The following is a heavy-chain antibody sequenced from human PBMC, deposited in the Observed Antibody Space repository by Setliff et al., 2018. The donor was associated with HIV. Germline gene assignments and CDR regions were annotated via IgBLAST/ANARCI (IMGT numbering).Heavy chain of an antibody. CDR1: GFAFSDYD. V-gene: IGHV3-13*01. Sequence: GGSLRLSCATSGFAFSDYDFHWVRQVTGEGLEWVSAIGTGGDTYYADSVKGRFTISRDNSKNTVYLQMNSLRAEDTAVYYCARVPYFSFWSGYFDIYGMDVWGQGTAVTVS. CDR2: IGTGGDT. CDR3: ARVPYFSFWSGYFDIYGMDV. D-gene: IGHD3-3*01. J-gene: IGHJ6*02.